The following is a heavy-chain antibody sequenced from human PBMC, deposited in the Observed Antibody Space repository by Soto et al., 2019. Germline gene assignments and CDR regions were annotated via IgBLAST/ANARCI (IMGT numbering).Heavy chain of an antibody. J-gene: IGHJ6*02. CDR1: GFTFSSYS. CDR2: ISSSSSYI. V-gene: IGHV3-21*01. Sequence: GGSLRLSCAASGFTFSSYSMNWVRQAPGKGLEWVSSISSSSSYIYYADSVKGRFTISRDNAKNSLYLQMNSLRAEDTAVYYCARHYSNYHYYGMDVWGQGTPVTVSS. CDR3: ARHYSNYHYYGMDV. D-gene: IGHD4-4*01.